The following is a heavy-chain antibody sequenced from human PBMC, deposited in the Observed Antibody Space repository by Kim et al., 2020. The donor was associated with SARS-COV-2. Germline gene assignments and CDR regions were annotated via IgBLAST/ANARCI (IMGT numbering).Heavy chain of an antibody. Sequence: GGSLRLSCAASGFTFSSYSMNWVRQAPGKGLEWVSSISSSSSYIYYADSVKGRFTISRDNAKNSLYLQMNSLRAEDTAVYYCARDLQEDSAFDIWGQGTMVTVSS. J-gene: IGHJ3*02. D-gene: IGHD2-15*01. V-gene: IGHV3-21*04. CDR3: ARDLQEDSAFDI. CDR1: GFTFSSYS. CDR2: ISSSSSYI.